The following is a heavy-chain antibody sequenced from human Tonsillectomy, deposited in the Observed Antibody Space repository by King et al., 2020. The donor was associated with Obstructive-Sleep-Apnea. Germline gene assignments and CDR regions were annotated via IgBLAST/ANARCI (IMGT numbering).Heavy chain of an antibody. CDR1: GFTFSNYC. Sequence: VQLVESGGGVVQPGRSLRISCAASGFTFSNYCMHGVRQAAGKGLEWGDVISYDGSNKYYADSVKGRFTISRDNSKNTLYRQLNSLRAEDTAVYYCARNYDFWSGYYQLPCYWCQGTLVTVSS. CDR2: ISYDGSNK. D-gene: IGHD3-3*01. J-gene: IGHJ4*02. CDR3: ARNYDFWSGYYQLPCY. V-gene: IGHV3-30*14.